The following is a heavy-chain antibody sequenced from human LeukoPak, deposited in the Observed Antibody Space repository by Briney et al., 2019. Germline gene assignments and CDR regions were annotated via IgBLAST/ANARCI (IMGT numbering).Heavy chain of an antibody. CDR1: GFTFSSYW. CDR2: ISSYGSST. CDR3: ARVRIAANNWFDP. V-gene: IGHV3-74*01. D-gene: IGHD6-25*01. J-gene: IGHJ5*02. Sequence: PGGSLRLSCAASGFTFSSYWMHWVRQAPGKGLVWVSGISSYGSSTSYADSVKGRFVISRENSKNTLYLHMKSLRAEDTAVYYCARVRIAANNWFDPWGERTLVTVSS.